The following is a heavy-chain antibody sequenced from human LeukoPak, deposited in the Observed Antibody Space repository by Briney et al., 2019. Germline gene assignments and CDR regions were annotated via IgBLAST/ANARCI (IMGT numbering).Heavy chain of an antibody. Sequence: PSETLSLTCTVSGVSISSYYWSWIRQPPGKGLEWIGYIYYSGSTNYNPSLKSRVTISVDTSKNQFSLKLSSVTAADTAVYHCARGGGVDAFDIWGQGTMVTVSS. CDR3: ARGGGVDAFDI. J-gene: IGHJ3*02. V-gene: IGHV4-59*01. CDR1: GVSISSYY. D-gene: IGHD3-10*01. CDR2: IYYSGST.